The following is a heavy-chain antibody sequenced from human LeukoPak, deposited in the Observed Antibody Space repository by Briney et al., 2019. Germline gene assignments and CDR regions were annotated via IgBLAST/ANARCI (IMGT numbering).Heavy chain of an antibody. V-gene: IGHV4-39*01. Sequence: SETLSLTCTVSGGSISSSSYYCGWIRQPPGKGREWIESIYYSEATYYNPSLKSRVTISVDTSKHQFSLKLSSVTAADTAVYYCARPRGGYCSSTSCSDAFDIWGQGTMVTVSS. CDR2: IYYSEAT. D-gene: IGHD2-2*01. CDR3: ARPRGGYCSSTSCSDAFDI. J-gene: IGHJ3*02. CDR1: GGSISSSSYY.